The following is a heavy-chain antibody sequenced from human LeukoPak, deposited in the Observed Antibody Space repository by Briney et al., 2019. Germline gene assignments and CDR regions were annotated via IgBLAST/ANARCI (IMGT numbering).Heavy chain of an antibody. D-gene: IGHD4-11*01. CDR2: ISSSSSTI. CDR1: GFTFSSYS. J-gene: IGHJ5*02. CDR3: AKGYSNYEGNWFDP. V-gene: IGHV3-48*01. Sequence: PGGSLRLSCAASGFTFSSYSMNWVRQDPGKGLEWVSYISSSSSTIYYADSVKGRFTISRDNSKNTLYLQMNSLRAEDTAVYCCAKGYSNYEGNWFDPWGQGTLVTVSS.